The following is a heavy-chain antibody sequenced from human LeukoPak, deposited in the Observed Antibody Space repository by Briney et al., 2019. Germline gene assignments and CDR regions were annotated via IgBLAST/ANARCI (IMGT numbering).Heavy chain of an antibody. CDR1: GFTFSSYA. CDR3: ANSSLG. CDR2: ISDSGDRT. J-gene: IGHJ4*02. Sequence: GGSLRLSCAASGFTFSSYALTWVRQAPGKGLEWVSSISDSGDRTHYADSVKGRFIISRVNSQNTLLLQMSNLRTEDTAVYYCANSSLGWDQGTLVTVSS. V-gene: IGHV3-23*01.